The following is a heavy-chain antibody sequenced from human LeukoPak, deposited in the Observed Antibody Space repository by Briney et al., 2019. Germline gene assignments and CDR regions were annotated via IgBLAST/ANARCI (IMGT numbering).Heavy chain of an antibody. Sequence: SETLSLTCTVSGDSIRTYYWSWIRQPPGKGLEWIGCIYYTGSTNYNPSLKSRVTISLDTSKTHFSLNLSSVTAADTAVYYCARGCSSGTCPFDYWGQGTLVTVSS. CDR3: ARGCSSGTCPFDY. CDR1: GDSIRTYY. D-gene: IGHD2-15*01. CDR2: IYYTGST. J-gene: IGHJ4*02. V-gene: IGHV4-59*08.